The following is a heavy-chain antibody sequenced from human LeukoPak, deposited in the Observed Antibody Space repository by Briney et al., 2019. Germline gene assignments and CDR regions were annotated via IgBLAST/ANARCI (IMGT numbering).Heavy chain of an antibody. CDR1: GGTFSSYA. V-gene: IGHV1-69*05. CDR2: IIPIFGTA. J-gene: IGHJ4*02. D-gene: IGHD5-12*01. Sequence: GASVKVSCKASGGTFSSYAISWVRQAPGQGLEWMGGIIPIFGTANYAQKFQGRVTITTDESTSTAYMELSSLRSEDTAVYYCASDVDIVPTQGWGQGTLVTVSS. CDR3: ASDVDIVPTQG.